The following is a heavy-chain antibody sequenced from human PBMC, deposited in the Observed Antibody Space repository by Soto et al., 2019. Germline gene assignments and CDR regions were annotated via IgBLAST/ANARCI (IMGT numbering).Heavy chain of an antibody. CDR1: GFTFSSYG. Sequence: QVQLVESGGGVVQPGRSLRLSCAASGFTFSSYGMHWVRQAPGKGLEWVAVIWYDGSNKYYADSVKGRFTISRDNSKNTLYLQMNSLRAEDTAVYYCAREEPRYYYYGMDVWGQGTTVTVSS. CDR3: AREEPRYYYYGMDV. CDR2: IWYDGSNK. V-gene: IGHV3-33*01. J-gene: IGHJ6*02.